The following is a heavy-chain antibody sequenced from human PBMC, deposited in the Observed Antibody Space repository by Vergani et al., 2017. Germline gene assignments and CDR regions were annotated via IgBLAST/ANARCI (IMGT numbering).Heavy chain of an antibody. D-gene: IGHD6-13*01. CDR2: ISYDGSNK. CDR3: ARDGSSSYAFDI. J-gene: IGHJ3*02. CDR1: GFTFSSYG. V-gene: IGHV3-30*03. Sequence: QVQLVESGGGVVQPGRSLRLSCAASGFTFSSYGMHWVRQAPGKGLEWVAVISYDGSNKYYADSVKGRFTISRDNSKNTLYLQMNSLRAEDTAVYYCARDGSSSYAFDIWGQGTMVTVSS.